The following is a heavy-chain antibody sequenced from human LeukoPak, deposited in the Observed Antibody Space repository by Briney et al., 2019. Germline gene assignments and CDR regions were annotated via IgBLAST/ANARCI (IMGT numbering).Heavy chain of an antibody. CDR3: AKVDVGIYGDHVAWFDP. Sequence: PGGSLRLSCAASGFTFSNYVMTWVRQAPGKGLEWVSSISSSGTSTYYADSVKGRFTISRDNSKNTLYLQMNSLRAEDTAVYYCAKVDVGIYGDHVAWFDPWGQGTLVTVSS. CDR2: ISSSGTST. V-gene: IGHV3-23*01. J-gene: IGHJ5*02. D-gene: IGHD4-17*01. CDR1: GFTFSNYV.